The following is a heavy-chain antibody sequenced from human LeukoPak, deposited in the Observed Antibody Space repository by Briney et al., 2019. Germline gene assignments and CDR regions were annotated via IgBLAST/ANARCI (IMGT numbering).Heavy chain of an antibody. CDR1: GGSIGNYY. CDR2: ISYGGST. Sequence: SETLSLTCTVSGGSIGNYYWSWIRQPPGKGLEWIGYISYGGSTRYNPSLKSRVSTSLDTSKNQFSLKLSSVTAADTAVYYCAGMYYDVLTGYSYFDYWGQGTLVTVSS. V-gene: IGHV4-59*01. CDR3: AGMYYDVLTGYSYFDY. D-gene: IGHD3-9*01. J-gene: IGHJ4*02.